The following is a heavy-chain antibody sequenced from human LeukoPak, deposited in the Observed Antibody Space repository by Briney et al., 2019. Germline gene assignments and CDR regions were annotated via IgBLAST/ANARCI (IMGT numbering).Heavy chain of an antibody. Sequence: SSESLSLTCTVSGGSISSGGYYWSWIRQHPGKGLEWIGYVYYSGSTYYNPLLKSQVTISVDTSKNQFSLKLSSVTAADTAVYYCARGDLRYFNYWGQATLVTVPS. V-gene: IGHV4-31*01. CDR2: VYYSGST. CDR1: GGSISSGGYY. CDR3: ARGDLRYFNY. J-gene: IGHJ4*02.